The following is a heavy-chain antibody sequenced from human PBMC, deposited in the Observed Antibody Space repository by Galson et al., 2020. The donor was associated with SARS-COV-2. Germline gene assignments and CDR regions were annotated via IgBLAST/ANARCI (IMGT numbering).Heavy chain of an antibody. V-gene: IGHV1-18*01. D-gene: IGHD5-18*01. CDR2: NT. CDR3: ARVWERGFSYGNWFDP. Sequence: ASVKVSCKASGYTFTSNGISWMRQAPGQGLEWMGWNTNYAQKFQGRVTMTRDTSINTAYMELSSLRFEDTAVYYCARVWERGFSYGNWFDPWGQGTLVTVSS. J-gene: IGHJ5*02. CDR1: GYTFTSNG.